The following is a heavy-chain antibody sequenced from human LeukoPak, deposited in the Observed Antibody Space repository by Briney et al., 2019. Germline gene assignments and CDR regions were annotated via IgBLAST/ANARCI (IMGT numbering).Heavy chain of an antibody. CDR3: ARELMGPNWFDP. D-gene: IGHD2-8*01. J-gene: IGHJ5*02. CDR2: INPNSGGT. CDR1: GYTFTGYY. V-gene: IGHV1-2*02. Sequence: GASVKVSCKASGYTFTGYYMHWVRQAPGQGLEWMGWINPNSGGTNYAEKFQGRVTMTSDTSSSTAYMELSRLRSDDTAVYYCARELMGPNWFDPWGQGTLVTVSS.